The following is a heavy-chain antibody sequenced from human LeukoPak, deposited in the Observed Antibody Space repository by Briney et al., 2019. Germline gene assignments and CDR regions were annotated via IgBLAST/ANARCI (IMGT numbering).Heavy chain of an antibody. CDR2: ISSSGSTI. Sequence: GGSLRLSCAACRFTFSDYYMSWIRQAPGKGLEWVSYISSSGSTIYYADSVKGRFTISRDNAKNSLYLQMNSLRAEDTAVYYCARHYYFYSEFDYWGQGTLVTVSS. CDR1: RFTFSDYY. V-gene: IGHV3-11*01. D-gene: IGHD3-10*01. J-gene: IGHJ4*02. CDR3: ARHYYFYSEFDY.